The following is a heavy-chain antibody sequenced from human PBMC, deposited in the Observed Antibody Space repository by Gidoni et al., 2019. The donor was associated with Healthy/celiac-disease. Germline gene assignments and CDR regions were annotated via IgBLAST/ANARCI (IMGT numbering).Heavy chain of an antibody. CDR3: ASRITMVRGVKRDYYYGMDV. Sequence: QVQLQQWGAGLLKPSETRSLTCAGYGGSFSGYYWSWIRQPPGKGLEWIGEINHSGSTNYNPSLKSRVTISVDTSKNQFSLKLSSVTAADTAVYYCASRITMVRGVKRDYYYGMDVWGQGTTVTVSS. CDR1: GGSFSGYY. J-gene: IGHJ6*02. CDR2: INHSGST. D-gene: IGHD3-10*01. V-gene: IGHV4-34*01.